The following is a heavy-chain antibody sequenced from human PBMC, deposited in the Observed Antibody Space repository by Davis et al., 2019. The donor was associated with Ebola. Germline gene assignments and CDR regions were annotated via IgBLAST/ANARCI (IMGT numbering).Heavy chain of an antibody. CDR3: ARVGAIAAAGTDYYYYYGMDV. V-gene: IGHV4-34*01. CDR1: GGSFSGYY. D-gene: IGHD6-13*01. CDR2: INHSGST. J-gene: IGHJ6*02. Sequence: SETLSLTCAVYGGSFSGYYWSWLRQPPGKGLEWIGEINHSGSTNYNPSLKSRVTISVDTSKNQFSLKLSSVTAADTAVYYCARVGAIAAAGTDYYYYYGMDVWGQGTTVTVSS.